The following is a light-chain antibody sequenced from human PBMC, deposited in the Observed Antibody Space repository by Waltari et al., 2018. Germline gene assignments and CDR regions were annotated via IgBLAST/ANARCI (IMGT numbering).Light chain of an antibody. CDR3: AAWDDSLSGRV. Sequence: QSVLTQPPSASGTPGQRVTISCSGSSTTIGSNFVYWYQPLPGTAPKLLIYRNNQRPSGVPDRFSGSKSGTSASLVISGLRSEDEGDYYCAAWDDSLSGRVFGEGTKLTVL. V-gene: IGLV1-47*01. CDR2: RNN. J-gene: IGLJ2*01. CDR1: STTIGSNF.